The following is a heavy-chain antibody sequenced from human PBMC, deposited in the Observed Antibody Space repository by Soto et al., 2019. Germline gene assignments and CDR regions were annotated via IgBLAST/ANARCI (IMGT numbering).Heavy chain of an antibody. CDR1: GDSVSSKSVA. D-gene: IGHD5-18*01. CDR3: ARLNWMVSPLFDY. CDR2: TYYRSKWYD. J-gene: IGHJ4*02. V-gene: IGHV6-1*01. Sequence: PSQTLSLTCAIFGDSVSSKSVAWNWIRQSPSRGLEWLGRTYYRSKWYDDYAVSVKSRITINPDTSKNQFSLQLNSVTPEDTAVYYCARLNWMVSPLFDYWGQGTLVTVSS.